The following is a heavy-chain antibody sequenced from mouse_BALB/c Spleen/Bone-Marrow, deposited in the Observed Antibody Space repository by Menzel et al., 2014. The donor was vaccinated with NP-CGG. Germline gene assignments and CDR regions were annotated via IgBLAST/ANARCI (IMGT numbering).Heavy chain of an antibody. J-gene: IGHJ4*01. CDR1: GSTFTSYW. D-gene: IGHD1-1*01. CDR2: IYPGSGRT. V-gene: IGHV1S22*01. Sequence: LQQSGSELVRPGASVNLSCTASGSTFTSYWMHWVKQRPGQGLEWLGNIYPGSGRTNYDEKFKSKATLTVDISSSTAYMQLSSLTSEDSAVYFCTITTTASYAMDYWGQGTSVTVSS. CDR3: TITTTASYAMDY.